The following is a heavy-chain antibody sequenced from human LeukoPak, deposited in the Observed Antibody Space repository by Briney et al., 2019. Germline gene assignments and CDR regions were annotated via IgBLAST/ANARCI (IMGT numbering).Heavy chain of an antibody. CDR1: GFSFSTHS. V-gene: IGHV3-48*04. D-gene: IGHD3-22*01. J-gene: IGHJ4*02. Sequence: PGGSLRLSCAASGFSFSTHSMTWVRLAPGKGLEWLSFISISGSSRHYADSVKGRFTISRDNAENSVYLQMNSLRTYDTAVYYCARGGIPHYSDNTGYFFGQFWGQGTRVTVSS. CDR3: ARGGIPHYSDNTGYFFGQF. CDR2: ISISGSSR.